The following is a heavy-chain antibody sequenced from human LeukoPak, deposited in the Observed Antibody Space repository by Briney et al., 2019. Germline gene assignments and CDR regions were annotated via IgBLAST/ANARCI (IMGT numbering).Heavy chain of an antibody. CDR1: GFTVSSNY. CDR2: IYSGGST. CDR3: AREGGGPYYYDSSGYPLDY. J-gene: IGHJ4*02. V-gene: IGHV3-53*01. D-gene: IGHD3-22*01. Sequence: GGSLRLSCAASGFTVSSNYMSWVRQAPGEGLEWVSVIYSGGSTYYTDSVKRRLPISRNNSKNTLYLQMNSLTAEDTAVYYCAREGGGPYYYDSSGYPLDYWGQGTLVTVSS.